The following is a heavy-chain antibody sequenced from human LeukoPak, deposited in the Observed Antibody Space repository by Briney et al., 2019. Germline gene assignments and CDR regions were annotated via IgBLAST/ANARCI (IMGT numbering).Heavy chain of an antibody. J-gene: IGHJ3*02. V-gene: IGHV3-33*01. CDR1: GFTFSSYG. D-gene: IGHD3-22*01. Sequence: GGSLRLSCAASGFTFSSYGMHWVRQAPGKGLEWVAVIWYDGSNKYYADSVKGRFTISRDNSKNTLYQQMNSLRAEDTAVYYCARAGYYDSSGYWDDAFDIWGQGTMVTVSS. CDR3: ARAGYYDSSGYWDDAFDI. CDR2: IWYDGSNK.